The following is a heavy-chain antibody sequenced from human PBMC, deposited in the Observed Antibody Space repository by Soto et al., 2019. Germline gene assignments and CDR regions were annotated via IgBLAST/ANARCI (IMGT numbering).Heavy chain of an antibody. D-gene: IGHD3-9*01. V-gene: IGHV4-31*03. J-gene: IGHJ5*02. CDR1: GGSISSGGYY. Sequence: SETLSLTCTVSGGSISSGGYYWSWIRQHPGKGLEWIGYIYYSGSTYYNPSLKSRVTISVDTSKNQSSLKLSSVTAADTAVYYCARGHKRYFDWLETNWFDPWGQGTLVTVSS. CDR2: IYYSGST. CDR3: ARGHKRYFDWLETNWFDP.